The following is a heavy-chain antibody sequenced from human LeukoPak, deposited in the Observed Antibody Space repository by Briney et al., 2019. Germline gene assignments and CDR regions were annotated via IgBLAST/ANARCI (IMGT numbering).Heavy chain of an antibody. Sequence: SVKVSCKASGGTFSSYAISWVRQAPGQGLEWMGRIIPIFGTANYAQKFQGRVTITTDESTSTAYMELSGLRSEDTAVYYCARVEQDLRFAFDIWGQGTMVTVSS. CDR1: GGTFSSYA. D-gene: IGHD1/OR15-1a*01. V-gene: IGHV1-69*05. CDR3: ARVEQDLRFAFDI. J-gene: IGHJ3*02. CDR2: IIPIFGTA.